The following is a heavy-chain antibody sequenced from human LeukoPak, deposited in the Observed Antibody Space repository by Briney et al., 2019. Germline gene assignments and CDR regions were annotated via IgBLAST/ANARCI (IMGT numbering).Heavy chain of an antibody. V-gene: IGHV4-34*01. CDR2: INHSGST. CDR3: ARASHDYGEYSHFDY. Sequence: SETLSLTCAVYGGSFSGYYWSWIRQPPGKGLEWIGEINHSGSTNYNPSLKSRVTISVDTSKNQFSLKLSSVTAADTAVYYCARASHDYGEYSHFDYWGQGTLVTVSS. D-gene: IGHD4-17*01. J-gene: IGHJ4*02. CDR1: GGSFSGYY.